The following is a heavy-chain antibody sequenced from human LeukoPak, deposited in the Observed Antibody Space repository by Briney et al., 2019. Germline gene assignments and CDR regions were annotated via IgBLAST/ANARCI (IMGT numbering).Heavy chain of an antibody. Sequence: PSETLSLTCTVSGGSISSSSYYWGWIRQPPGKGLEWIGSIYYSGSTYYNPSLKSRVTISVDTSKNQFSLKLSSVTAADTAVYYCARLNPILGYCSSTSCYGFDYWGQGTLVTVSS. D-gene: IGHD2-2*01. V-gene: IGHV4-39*01. CDR1: GGSISSSSYY. CDR3: ARLNPILGYCSSTSCYGFDY. J-gene: IGHJ4*02. CDR2: IYYSGST.